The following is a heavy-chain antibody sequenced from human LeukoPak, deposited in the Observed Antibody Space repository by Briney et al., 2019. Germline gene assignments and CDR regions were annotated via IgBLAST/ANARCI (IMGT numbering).Heavy chain of an antibody. D-gene: IGHD6-13*01. Sequence: GGSLRLSCAASGFTSSNYWMHWVRQAPGKGLVWVSRISSDGSRTNYADSVKGRFTISRDNAKNTLYLQMNSLRAEDTSVYYCARAGAAPGVEDWNFDLWGRGTLVTVSS. V-gene: IGHV3-74*01. CDR3: ARAGAAPGVEDWNFDL. CDR2: ISSDGSRT. J-gene: IGHJ2*01. CDR1: GFTSSNYW.